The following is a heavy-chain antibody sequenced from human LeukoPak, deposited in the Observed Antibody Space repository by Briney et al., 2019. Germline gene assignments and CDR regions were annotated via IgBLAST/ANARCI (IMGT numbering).Heavy chain of an antibody. CDR2: IYTSGST. Sequence: PSETLSLTCTVSGGSISSYDWSWIRQPAGKGLEWIGRIYTSGSTNYNPSLKSRVTMSVDTSKHQFSLKLSSVTAADTAVYYCARASNFCSGGSCYSRRSDTYYYYMDVWGKGTTVTVSS. CDR3: ARASNFCSGGSCYSRRSDTYYYYMDV. V-gene: IGHV4-4*07. D-gene: IGHD2-15*01. J-gene: IGHJ6*03. CDR1: GGSISSYD.